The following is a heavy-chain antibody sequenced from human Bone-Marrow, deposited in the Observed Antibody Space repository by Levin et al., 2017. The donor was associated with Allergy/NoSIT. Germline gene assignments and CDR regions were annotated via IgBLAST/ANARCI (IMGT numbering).Heavy chain of an antibody. CDR2: IYYSGST. J-gene: IGHJ5*02. Sequence: SETLSLTCTVSGGSISSSSYYWGWIRQPPGTGLEWIGSIYYSGSTYYNPSLKSRVTISVDTSKNQFSLKLSSVTAADTAVYYCARERRVMRVRVDNWFDPWGQGTLVTVSS. CDR3: ARERRVMRVRVDNWFDP. V-gene: IGHV4-39*07. CDR1: GGSISSSSYY. D-gene: IGHD3-10*01.